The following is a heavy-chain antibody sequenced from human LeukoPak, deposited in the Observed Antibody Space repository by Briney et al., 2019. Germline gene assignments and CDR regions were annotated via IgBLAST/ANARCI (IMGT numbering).Heavy chain of an antibody. V-gene: IGHV1-18*01. J-gene: IGHJ4*02. CDR2: ISAYNGNT. CDR3: ARDDPDSDILTVYPNYLAY. D-gene: IGHD3-9*01. Sequence: WASVKVSCTASGYTFTSYGISWVRQAPGQGLEWMGWISAYNGNTNYAQKLQGRATMTTDTSTSTAYMELRSLRSDDTAVYYCARDDPDSDILTVYPNYLAYWGQGTLVPSPQ. CDR1: GYTFTSYG.